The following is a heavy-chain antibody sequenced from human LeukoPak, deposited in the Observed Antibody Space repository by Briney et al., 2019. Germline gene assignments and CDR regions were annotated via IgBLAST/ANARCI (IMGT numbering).Heavy chain of an antibody. V-gene: IGHV1-3*03. J-gene: IGHJ4*02. Sequence: ASVKVSCKASGYTFTSYAMHWVRQAPGPTLEWVGWIYAGKGNTKYSQQFHGRVTITRDTSASTAYMELSSLRSEDMAVYYCARGSISGSFLYYFDYWGQGTLVTVSS. D-gene: IGHD6-19*01. CDR2: IYAGKGNT. CDR3: ARGSISGSFLYYFDY. CDR1: GYTFTSYA.